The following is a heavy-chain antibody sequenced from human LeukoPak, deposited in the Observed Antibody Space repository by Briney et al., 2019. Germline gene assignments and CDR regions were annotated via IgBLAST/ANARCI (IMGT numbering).Heavy chain of an antibody. Sequence: GGSLRLSCAASGFTFSSYSMNWVRQAPGKGLEWVSSISSSSSYIYYADSVKGRFTISRDNSKNTLYLQMNSLRAEDTAVYYGCIAARLGMDVWGQGTTVTVSS. J-gene: IGHJ6*02. D-gene: IGHD6-6*01. CDR3: CIAARLGMDV. V-gene: IGHV3-21*04. CDR1: GFTFSSYS. CDR2: ISSSSSYI.